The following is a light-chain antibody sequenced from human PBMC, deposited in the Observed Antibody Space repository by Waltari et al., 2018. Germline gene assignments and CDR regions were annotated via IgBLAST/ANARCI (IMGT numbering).Light chain of an antibody. J-gene: IGKJ2*01. CDR2: WAS. Sequence: DIVMTQSPDSLAVSLGERAPVHCRSSQSVLYSSNNNNYLTWYQQKPGQPPKLLIYWASTRESGVPDRFSGSGSGTEFTLTISSLQPDDFATYYCQQYNSYTFGQGTKLEIK. V-gene: IGKV4-1*01. CDR1: QSVLYSSNNNNY. CDR3: QQYNSYT.